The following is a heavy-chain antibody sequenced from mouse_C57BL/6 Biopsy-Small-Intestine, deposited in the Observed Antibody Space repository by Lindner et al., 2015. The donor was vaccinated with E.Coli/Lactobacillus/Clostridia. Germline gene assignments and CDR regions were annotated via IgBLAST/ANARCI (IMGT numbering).Heavy chain of an antibody. V-gene: IGHV1-31*01. Sequence: VQLQESGPELVKPGASVKISCKASGYSFTGYYMHWVRQSHGNILDWIGYIYPYSDVSNFNQKFKGKATLTVDKSSSTAYMELRSLTSEDSAVYYCARSGSAYYEGKFAYWGQGTLVTVSA. CDR1: GYSFTGYY. J-gene: IGHJ3*01. CDR2: IYPYSDVS. D-gene: IGHD1-1*01. CDR3: ARSGSAYYEGKFAY.